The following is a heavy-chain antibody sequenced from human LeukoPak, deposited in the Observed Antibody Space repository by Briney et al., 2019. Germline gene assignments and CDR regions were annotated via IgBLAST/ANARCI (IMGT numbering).Heavy chain of an antibody. CDR1: GGSISSYY. CDR2: IYTSGST. V-gene: IGHV4-4*07. J-gene: IGHJ4*02. Sequence: SETLSLTCTVSGGSISSYYWSWIRQPAGKGLEWIGRIYTSGSTNYNPSLKSRVTTSVDTSKNQFSLKLSSVTAADTAVYYCARLLGYCSSTSCSYYFDYWGQGTLVTVSS. D-gene: IGHD2-2*01. CDR3: ARLLGYCSSTSCSYYFDY.